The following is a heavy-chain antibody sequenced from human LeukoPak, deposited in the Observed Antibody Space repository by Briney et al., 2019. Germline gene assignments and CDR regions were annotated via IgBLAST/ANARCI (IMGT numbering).Heavy chain of an antibody. CDR3: AKDPYYYDSSGYYYSLPFFDY. D-gene: IGHD3-22*01. CDR2: MNPNSGNT. Sequence: ASVKVSCKASGYTFTSYDINWVRQATGQGLEWMGWMNPNSGNTGYAQKFQGRVTMTRNTSISTAYMELSSLRSEDTAVYYCAKDPYYYDSSGYYYSLPFFDYWGQGTLVTVSS. J-gene: IGHJ4*02. V-gene: IGHV1-8*01. CDR1: GYTFTSYD.